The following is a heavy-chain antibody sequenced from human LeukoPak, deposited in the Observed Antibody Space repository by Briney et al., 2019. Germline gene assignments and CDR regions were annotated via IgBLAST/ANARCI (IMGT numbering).Heavy chain of an antibody. CDR2: ISYDGSNK. CDR3: AKSYSSGWYYFDY. Sequence: GGSLRLSCAASGFTFSSYGMHWVRQAPGKGLEWVAVISYDGSNKYYADSVKGRFTISRDNSKNTLYLQMNSLRAEDTAVYYCAKSYSSGWYYFDYWGQGTLVTVSS. J-gene: IGHJ4*02. V-gene: IGHV3-30*18. D-gene: IGHD6-19*01. CDR1: GFTFSSYG.